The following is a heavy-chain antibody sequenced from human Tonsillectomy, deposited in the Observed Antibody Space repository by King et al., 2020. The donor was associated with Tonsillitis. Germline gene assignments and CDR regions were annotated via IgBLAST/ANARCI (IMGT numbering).Heavy chain of an antibody. Sequence: QLVQSGAEVKKPGASVKVSCKASGYTFTKYGISWVRQAPGQGLEWMGWISGYNGNTNYAQKLQGRVTMTTDTSTSTAYMALRSLRSDGTAVYYCARDLIDCRGTSWLCDWFDPWGQGTLVTVS. V-gene: IGHV1-18*01. CDR2: ISGYNGNT. J-gene: IGHJ5*02. CDR1: GYTFTKYG. CDR3: ARDLIDCRGTSWLCDWFDP. D-gene: IGHD2-2*01.